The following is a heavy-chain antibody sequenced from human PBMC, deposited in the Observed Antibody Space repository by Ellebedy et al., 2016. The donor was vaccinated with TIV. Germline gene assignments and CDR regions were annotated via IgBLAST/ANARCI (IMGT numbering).Heavy chain of an antibody. J-gene: IGHJ6*02. CDR2: TFYRSKWNN. D-gene: IGHD3-16*01. CDR1: GDSVSTDIG. V-gene: IGHV6-1*01. Sequence: SQTLSLTCVISGDSVSTDIGWNWIRQSPSRGLEWLGRTFYRSKWNNHYAVSLKSRITINPDTSKNQFSLQLNSVTPDDTAAYYCARGWFGSGMGVWGQGTTVTVSS. CDR3: ARGWFGSGMGV.